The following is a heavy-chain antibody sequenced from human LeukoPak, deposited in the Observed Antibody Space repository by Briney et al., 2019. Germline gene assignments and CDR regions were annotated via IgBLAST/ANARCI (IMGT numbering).Heavy chain of an antibody. J-gene: IGHJ4*02. CDR1: GYSFTSYW. CDR2: IYPGDSDN. Sequence: ESLKNSCKGSGYSFTSYWIGWVRQMPAKDLEWMGIIYPGDSDNRYSPSFQGQVTISADKTISTAYLQWSSLKASDTAMYYCARSQTIAAVNFDYWGQGTLVTVSS. D-gene: IGHD6-13*01. V-gene: IGHV5-51*01. CDR3: ARSQTIAAVNFDY.